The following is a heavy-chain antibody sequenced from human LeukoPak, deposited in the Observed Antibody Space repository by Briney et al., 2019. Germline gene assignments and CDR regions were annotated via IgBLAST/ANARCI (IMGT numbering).Heavy chain of an antibody. CDR1: GGSISNYY. Sequence: SETLSLTCTVSGGSISNYYWSWIRQPAGKGLEWIGRTYTSGSTNYNPSLKSRVTMSVDTSKNQFSLKLSSVTAADTAVYYCAREEVNSHYLDYWGQGTPVTVSS. D-gene: IGHD4-11*01. CDR3: AREEVNSHYLDY. CDR2: TYTSGST. J-gene: IGHJ4*02. V-gene: IGHV4-4*07.